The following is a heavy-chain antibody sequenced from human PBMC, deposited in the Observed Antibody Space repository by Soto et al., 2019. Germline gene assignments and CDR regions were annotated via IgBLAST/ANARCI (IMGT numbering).Heavy chain of an antibody. D-gene: IGHD2-21*02. CDR2: ISSSSSYI. CDR1: GFTFSSYS. CDR3: ARDRHIVVGTAISPTGYGMDV. J-gene: IGHJ6*02. V-gene: IGHV3-21*01. Sequence: CGSMRLSCAPSGFTFSSYSMNWISQAPGKELEWASSISSSSSYIYYADSVNGRFTISRDKAKNSLYLHINSLRAEDTDVYYCARDRHIVVGTAISPTGYGMDVWGQGTTGTVSS.